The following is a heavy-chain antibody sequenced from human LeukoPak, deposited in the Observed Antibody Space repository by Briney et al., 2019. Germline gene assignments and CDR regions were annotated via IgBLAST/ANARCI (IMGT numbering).Heavy chain of an antibody. J-gene: IGHJ4*02. Sequence: GGSLRLSCAASGFTFNNAWMSWVRQAPGKGLEYVSAISPSGDSTYYTNSMKGRFTISRDNSKNTLFLQMGSLTAEDMAVYYCARGLYYGSGQYYFDYWGQGTLVTVSS. CDR2: ISPSGDST. V-gene: IGHV3-64*01. CDR1: GFTFNNAW. CDR3: ARGLYYGSGQYYFDY. D-gene: IGHD3-10*01.